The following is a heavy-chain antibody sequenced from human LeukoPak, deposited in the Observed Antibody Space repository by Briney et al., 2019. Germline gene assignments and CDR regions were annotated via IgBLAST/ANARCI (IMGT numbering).Heavy chain of an antibody. CDR3: ARVGGWIYFDC. D-gene: IGHD6-19*01. CDR1: GFTFSNYW. Sequence: GGSLRLSCAASGFTFSNYWMSWVRQAPGKGLEWVANIKRDGSDIHYVDSVKGRFTISRDNAKDSLYLQMNSLRVEDTAVYYCARVGGWIYFDCWGQGTLVTVSS. CDR2: IKRDGSDI. V-gene: IGHV3-7*01. J-gene: IGHJ4*02.